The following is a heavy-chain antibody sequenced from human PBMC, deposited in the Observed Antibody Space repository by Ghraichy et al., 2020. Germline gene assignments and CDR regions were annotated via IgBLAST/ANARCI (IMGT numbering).Heavy chain of an antibody. CDR3: ARVNTLVRGGRGWFDP. Sequence: SQTLSLTCRVSGGSICTTRNEWAWIRQPPGKGLEWIGNVYFRGSTYYNPSLQSRVTISVDTSKDQFSLRLDSVTAADTALYYCARVNTLVRGGRGWFDPWGQGTLVIVSS. CDR2: VYFRGST. J-gene: IGHJ5*02. CDR1: GGSICTTRNE. V-gene: IGHV4-39*07. D-gene: IGHD3-10*01.